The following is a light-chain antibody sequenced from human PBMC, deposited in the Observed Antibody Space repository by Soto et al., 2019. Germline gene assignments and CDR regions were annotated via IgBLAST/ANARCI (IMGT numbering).Light chain of an antibody. Sequence: EIVMTQSPATLSVSPGERATISCRASQSVSSNLAWYQQKFGQAPRVLIYDASTRATGIPGRFSGSGSGTEFTLTISSLQSEDFAVYYCQQYNNWPETFGQGTKV. CDR3: QQYNNWPET. CDR1: QSVSSN. CDR2: DAS. V-gene: IGKV3-15*01. J-gene: IGKJ1*01.